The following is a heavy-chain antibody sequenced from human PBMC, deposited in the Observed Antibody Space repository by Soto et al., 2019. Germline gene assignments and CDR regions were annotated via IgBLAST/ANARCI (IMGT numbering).Heavy chain of an antibody. CDR3: ATRRMEDGYLFDY. Sequence: SETLSLTCTVSGGSISSGDYYWSWIRQPPGKGLEWIGYIYYSGSTYYNPSLKSRVTISVDTSKNQFSLKLSSVTAADTAVYYCATRRMEDGYLFDYWGQGTLVTVSS. CDR2: IYYSGST. CDR1: GGSISSGDYY. D-gene: IGHD5-12*01. J-gene: IGHJ4*02. V-gene: IGHV4-30-4*01.